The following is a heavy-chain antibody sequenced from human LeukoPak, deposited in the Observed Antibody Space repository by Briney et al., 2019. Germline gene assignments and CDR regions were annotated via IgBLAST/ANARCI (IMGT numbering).Heavy chain of an antibody. V-gene: IGHV3-74*01. D-gene: IGHD3-10*01. J-gene: IGHJ5*02. CDR3: VFGYYYDSGSQYNWFDT. Sequence: GSLRLSCAASGFPFSSYWMHLVRQSPGTGLVWVSRINIDGLSTTYTDSVKGRFTISRDNAKNTLSLQMSSLRAEDTAVYYCVFGYYYDSGSQYNWFDTWGQGTLVTVSS. CDR2: INIDGLST. CDR1: GFPFSSYW.